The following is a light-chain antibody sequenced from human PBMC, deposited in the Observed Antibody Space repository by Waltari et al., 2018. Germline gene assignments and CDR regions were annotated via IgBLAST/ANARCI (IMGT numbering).Light chain of an antibody. V-gene: IGLV3-19*01. CDR1: SLRTYY. Sequence: SSELSQDPAVSVALGQTGRITCQGDSLRTYYASWSRQKPGQSPVLLIYGKNNRPSGIPDRFSASSSGNTASLTITGARAEDEADYYCNTRDMSGDVVFGGGTKLTVL. CDR3: NTRDMSGDVV. CDR2: GKN. J-gene: IGLJ2*01.